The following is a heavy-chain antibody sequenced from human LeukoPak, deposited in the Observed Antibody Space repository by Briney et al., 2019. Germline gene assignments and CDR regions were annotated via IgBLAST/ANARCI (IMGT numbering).Heavy chain of an antibody. J-gene: IGHJ3*02. D-gene: IGHD7-27*01. CDR3: ATPTGAVKDAFDI. CDR2: IYYSGST. CDR1: GGSISSSSYY. Sequence: PSETLSLTCTVSGGSISSSSYYWGWIRQPPGKGLEWIGSIYYSGSTYYNPSLKSRVTISVDTSKNQFSLKLSSVTAADTAVYYCATPTGAVKDAFDIWGQGTMVTVSS. V-gene: IGHV4-39*07.